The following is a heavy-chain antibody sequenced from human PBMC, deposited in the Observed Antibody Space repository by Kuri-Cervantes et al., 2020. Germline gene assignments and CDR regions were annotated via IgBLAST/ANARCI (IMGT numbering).Heavy chain of an antibody. CDR1: GFTFSTYT. CDR2: TSSSSSYK. J-gene: IGHJ6*03. V-gene: IGHV3-21*04. Sequence: GESLKISCAASGFTFSTYTMNWVRQAPGKGLEWVSSTSSSSSYKYYADSLKGRFTISRDNAKNSLYLQMNSLRAEDTALYYCALSARYSSTWYYYYYMDVWGKGTTVTVSS. CDR3: ALSARYSSTWYYYYYMDV. D-gene: IGHD6-13*01.